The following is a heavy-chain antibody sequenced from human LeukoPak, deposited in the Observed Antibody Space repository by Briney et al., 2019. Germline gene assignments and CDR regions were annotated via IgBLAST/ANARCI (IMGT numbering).Heavy chain of an antibody. CDR1: GFTFSSYG. CDR2: ISYDGSNK. Sequence: RGSLRLSCAASGFTFSSYGMHWVRQAPGKGLEWVAVISYDGSNKYYADSVKGRFTISRDNSKNTLYLQMNSLIAEDTAVYYCAKDSLFGYWGQGTLVTVSS. J-gene: IGHJ4*02. V-gene: IGHV3-30*18. CDR3: AKDSLFGY.